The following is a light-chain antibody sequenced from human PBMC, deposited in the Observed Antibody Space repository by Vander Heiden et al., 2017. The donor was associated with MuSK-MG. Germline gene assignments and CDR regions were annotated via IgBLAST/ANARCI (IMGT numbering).Light chain of an antibody. CDR2: AAS. Sequence: DIQLTQSPSFLSASVGDRVTITCRASQGINNHLAWYQPKPGKAPKLLIYAASTLQSGVPSRFSGSGSGTEFTLTISSLQPEDFATFFCQHLYSYPLTFGGGTKVEIK. J-gene: IGKJ4*01. V-gene: IGKV1-9*01. CDR1: QGINNH. CDR3: QHLYSYPLT.